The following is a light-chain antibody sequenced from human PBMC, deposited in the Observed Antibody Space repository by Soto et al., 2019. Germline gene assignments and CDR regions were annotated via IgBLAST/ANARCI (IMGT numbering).Light chain of an antibody. J-gene: IGLJ1*01. V-gene: IGLV2-11*01. CDR3: CSYAGSYTYV. Sequence: QSALTQPRSVSGSPGQSVTISCTGTSSDVGGYKYVSWYQQHPGRAPRLMIYDVSKRPSGVPDRFSGSKSGNTASLTISGLQAEEEADYYCCSYAGSYTYVFGTGTKVTVL. CDR2: DVS. CDR1: SSDVGGYKY.